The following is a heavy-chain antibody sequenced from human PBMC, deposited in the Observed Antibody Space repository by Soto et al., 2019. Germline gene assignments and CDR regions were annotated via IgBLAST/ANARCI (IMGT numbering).Heavy chain of an antibody. Sequence: PSETLSLTCTVSGGSISSGGYYWSWIRQHPGKGLEGIGYIYYSGSTYYNPSLKSRVTISVDTSKNQFSLKLSSVTGADTAVYYCARERRPDWFDPWGQGTLVTVSS. CDR2: IYYSGST. CDR3: ARERRPDWFDP. V-gene: IGHV4-31*03. J-gene: IGHJ5*02. CDR1: GGSISSGGYY.